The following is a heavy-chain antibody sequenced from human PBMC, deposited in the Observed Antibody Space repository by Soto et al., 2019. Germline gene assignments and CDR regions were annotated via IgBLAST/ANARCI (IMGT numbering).Heavy chain of an antibody. J-gene: IGHJ5*02. V-gene: IGHV1-18*04. CDR2: ISAYNGNT. Sequence: RASVKVSCKASGYTFTSYGISWVRQAPGQGLEWMGWISAYNGNTNYAQKLQGRVTMTTDTSTSTAYMELRSLRSDDTAVYYCARDLAVAGTGINWFDPWGQGTLVTVSS. D-gene: IGHD6-19*01. CDR3: ARDLAVAGTGINWFDP. CDR1: GYTFTSYG.